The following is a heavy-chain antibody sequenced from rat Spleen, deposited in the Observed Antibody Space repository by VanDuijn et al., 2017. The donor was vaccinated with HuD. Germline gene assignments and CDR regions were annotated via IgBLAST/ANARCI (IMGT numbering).Heavy chain of an antibody. V-gene: IGHV3-1*01. CDR1: GYSIPSNY. D-gene: IGHD3-1*01. CDR2: ISYSGST. Sequence: EVQLQESGPGLVKPSQSLSLTCSVTGYSIPSNYWGWIRKFPGNKMEWMGYISYSGSTSYNPSLKSRISITRDTSKNQFFLQLNSVTTEDTATYYCARGSGGAPFDYWGQGVMVTVSS. J-gene: IGHJ2*01. CDR3: ARGSGGAPFDY.